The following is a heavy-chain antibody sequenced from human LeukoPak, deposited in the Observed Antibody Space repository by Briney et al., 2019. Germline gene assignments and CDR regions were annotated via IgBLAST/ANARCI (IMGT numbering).Heavy chain of an antibody. CDR1: VYSISSGYY. V-gene: IGHV4-61*01. D-gene: IGHD1-14*01. CDR3: ARGGTIKNGMDV. Sequence: SETLSLTCSVFVYSISSGYYWSWIRQPPGKGLEWIGYVYYSGSTNYNPSLESRVTISVDTSKNQFSLMLSSVTAADTAVYYCARGGTIKNGMDVWGQGTTVTVSS. J-gene: IGHJ6*02. CDR2: VYYSGST.